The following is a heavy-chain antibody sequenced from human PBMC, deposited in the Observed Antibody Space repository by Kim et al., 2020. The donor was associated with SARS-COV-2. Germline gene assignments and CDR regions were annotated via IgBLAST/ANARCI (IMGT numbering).Heavy chain of an antibody. CDR2: VYHTGSA. CDR1: GASMSGY. CDR3: ARLDYGDYDEAFDL. D-gene: IGHD4-17*01. J-gene: IGHJ3*01. Sequence: SETLSLTCAVSGASMSGYWSWIRQPPGKSPEWIAYVYHTGSAPYNPSLKSRATMSIDTSTKHISMKLTSLTAADTAIYYCARLDYGDYDEAFDLWGPGTLVTVSS. V-gene: IGHV4-59*08.